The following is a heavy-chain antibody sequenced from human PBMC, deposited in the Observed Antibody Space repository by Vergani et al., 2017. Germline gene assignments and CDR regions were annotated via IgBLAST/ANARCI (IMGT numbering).Heavy chain of an antibody. V-gene: IGHV1-46*01. CDR3: ARVAQWLDDY. CDR2: INPSGGSK. J-gene: IGHJ4*02. D-gene: IGHD6-19*01. CDR1: GYTFTSYY. Sequence: QVQLVQSGAEVKKPGSSVKVSCKASGYTFTSYYMHWVRQAPGQGLEWMGIINPSGGSKSYAQKFQDRVTMTRDTSTSTDYMELSSLRSEDTAVYYCARVAQWLDDYWGQGTLVTVSS.